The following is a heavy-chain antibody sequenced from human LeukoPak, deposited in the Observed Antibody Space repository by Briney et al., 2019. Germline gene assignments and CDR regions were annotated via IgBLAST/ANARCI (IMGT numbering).Heavy chain of an antibody. CDR1: GYYISSGYY. CDR3: AIVGGYDILTGYYPLPFDY. V-gene: IGHV4-38-2*01. CDR2: IDHRGST. Sequence: PSETLSLTCAVSGYYISSGYYWGWIRQPPGKGLEWIGSIDHRGSTYYNPSLKSRVTISVDTSKNQFSLKLSSVTAADTAVYYCAIVGGYDILTGYYPLPFDYWGQGTLVTVSS. J-gene: IGHJ4*02. D-gene: IGHD3-9*01.